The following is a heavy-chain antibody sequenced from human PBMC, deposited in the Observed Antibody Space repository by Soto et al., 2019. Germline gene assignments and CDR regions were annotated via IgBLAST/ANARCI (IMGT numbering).Heavy chain of an antibody. CDR3: ARGITLPTPLDY. CDR2: INAGNGNT. J-gene: IGHJ4*02. Sequence: SVKLTCTASGYTLTSYAMHWVRQAPGQRLEWMGWINAGNGNTKYSQKFQGRVTITRDTSASTAYMELSSLRSEDTAVYYCARGITLPTPLDYWGQGTLVTSPQ. D-gene: IGHD1-20*01. CDR1: GYTLTSYA. V-gene: IGHV1-3*01.